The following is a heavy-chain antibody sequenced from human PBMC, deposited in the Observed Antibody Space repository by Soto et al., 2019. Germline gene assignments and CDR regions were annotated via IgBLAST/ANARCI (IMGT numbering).Heavy chain of an antibody. D-gene: IGHD5-12*01. V-gene: IGHV1-18*01. J-gene: IGHJ5*02. CDR3: VRDASSGYRGWWDP. CDR1: GYTFTSYG. Sequence: ASVKVSCKASGYTFTSYGISWVRQAPGQGLEWMGLLIPYNGDRIYAQKFQGRVILTTDTATNTAYMELGSLRSDDTAVYYCVRDASSGYRGWWDPWGQGALVTVSS. CDR2: LIPYNGDR.